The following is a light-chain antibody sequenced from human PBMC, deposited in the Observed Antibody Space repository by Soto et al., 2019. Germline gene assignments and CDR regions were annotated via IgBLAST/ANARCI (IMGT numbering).Light chain of an antibody. CDR2: EVT. CDR3: SSYAGRNLLL. CDR1: SGDIGSYNR. Sequence: QSVLTQPASVSGSPGQSITISCTGTSGDIGSYNRVSWYQQHPGKAPKLIIYEVTQRPSGVPDRFSGSKSGNTASLTVSGLQAEDEADYYCSSYAGRNLLLFGAGTKLTVL. V-gene: IGLV2-8*01. J-gene: IGLJ1*01.